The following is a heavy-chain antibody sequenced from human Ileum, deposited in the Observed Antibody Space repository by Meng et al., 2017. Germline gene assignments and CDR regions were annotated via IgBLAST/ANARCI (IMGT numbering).Heavy chain of an antibody. CDR3: ARGLLWFGDYGY. J-gene: IGHJ4*02. CDR2: INHSGST. CDR1: GDSISGSRDY. Sequence: QLQDSGPGLVKPSETRSLTCTVVGDSISGSRDYWGWIRQPPGKGLEWIGEINHSGSTNYNPSLKSRVTISVDTSKNQFSLKLSSVTAADTAVYYCARGLLWFGDYGYWGQGTLVTVSS. D-gene: IGHD3-10*01. V-gene: IGHV4-39*07.